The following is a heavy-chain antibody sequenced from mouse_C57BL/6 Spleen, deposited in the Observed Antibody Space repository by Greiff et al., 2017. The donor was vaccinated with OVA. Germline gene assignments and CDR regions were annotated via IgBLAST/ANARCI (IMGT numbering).Heavy chain of an antibody. V-gene: IGHV1-80*01. D-gene: IGHD3-2*02. Sequence: QVQLKESGAELVKPGASVKISCKASGYAFSSYWMNWVKPRPGKGLEWIGQIYPGDGDTNYNGKFKGKATLTADKSSSTAYMQLSSLTSEDSAVYFCARDSSGPAWFAYWGQGTLVTVSA. CDR1: GYAFSSYW. CDR2: IYPGDGDT. J-gene: IGHJ3*01. CDR3: ARDSSGPAWFAY.